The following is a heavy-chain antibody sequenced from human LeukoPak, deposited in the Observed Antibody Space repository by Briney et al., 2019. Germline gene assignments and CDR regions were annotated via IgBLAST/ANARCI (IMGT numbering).Heavy chain of an antibody. J-gene: IGHJ4*02. CDR3: SSQPAVLDLDC. V-gene: IGHV3-7*01. CDR2: IRLDGSGK. CDR1: GFAFRSYW. Sequence: PGGSLRRSCAASGFAFRSYWMTWVRQAPGKGLEWVANIRLDGSGKNYVDSVKGRFTISRDNANNALFLQMKGLRVEDTAVYYCSSQPAVLDLDCWGQGALVTVSS. D-gene: IGHD2/OR15-2a*01.